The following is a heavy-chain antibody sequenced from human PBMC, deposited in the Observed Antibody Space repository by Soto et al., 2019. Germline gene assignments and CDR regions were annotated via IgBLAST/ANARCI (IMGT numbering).Heavy chain of an antibody. Sequence: PGGSLRLSCAASGFSFGNAWMYWVGQAPGKGLEWVGRIKSKNDGGKTDYAAPVKGRFTISRDDSKNTLYLQMNSLKTEDTAVYYCTTDPGTLGSRGYYGYWAQGTLVTVSS. CDR1: GFSFGNAW. V-gene: IGHV3-15*07. CDR3: TTDPGTLGSRGYYGY. J-gene: IGHJ4*02. CDR2: IKSKNDGGKT. D-gene: IGHD3-22*01.